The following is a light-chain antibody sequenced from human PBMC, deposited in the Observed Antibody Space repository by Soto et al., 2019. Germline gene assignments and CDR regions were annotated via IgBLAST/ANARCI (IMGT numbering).Light chain of an antibody. CDR2: GAS. Sequence: EVVMTQSPATLSMSPGERATLSCRASQSVSSSLAWYQQKPGQAPRLLIYGASTRATGIPDRFSGSGSETEFTLTISSLKDEDCAIYFCQQYTHLWTFGQGTNVEIK. CDR3: QQYTHLWT. V-gene: IGKV3-15*01. CDR1: QSVSSS. J-gene: IGKJ1*01.